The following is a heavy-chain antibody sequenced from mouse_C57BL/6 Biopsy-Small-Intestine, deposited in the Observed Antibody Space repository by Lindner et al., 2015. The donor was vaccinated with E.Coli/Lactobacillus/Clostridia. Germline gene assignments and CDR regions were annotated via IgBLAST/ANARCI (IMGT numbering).Heavy chain of an antibody. CDR1: GFTFSDYG. Sequence: VQLQESGGGLVKPGGSLKLSCAASGFTFSDYGMHWVRQAPEKGLEWVAYISSGSSTIYYADTVKGRFTISRDNAKNTLFLQMTSLRSEDTVMYYCANYGNYYAMDYWGQGTSVTVSS. V-gene: IGHV5-17*01. CDR3: ANYGNYYAMDY. J-gene: IGHJ4*01. CDR2: ISSGSSTI. D-gene: IGHD2-1*01.